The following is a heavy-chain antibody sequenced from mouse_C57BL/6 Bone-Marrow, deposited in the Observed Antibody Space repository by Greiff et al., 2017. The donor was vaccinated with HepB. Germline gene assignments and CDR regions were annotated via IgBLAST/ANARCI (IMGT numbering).Heavy chain of an antibody. CDR1: GYTFTDYY. CDR3: AREDYDYDDYLDD. D-gene: IGHD2-4*01. CDR2: INPNNGGT. Sequence: EVQLQQSGPELVKPGASVKISCKASGYTFTDYYMNWVKQSQGKSLEWIGDINPNNGGTSYNQKFKGKATLTVDKSSSTAYMELRSLTSEDSAVYYCAREDYDYDDYLDDWGQGTTLTVSS. V-gene: IGHV1-26*01. J-gene: IGHJ2*01.